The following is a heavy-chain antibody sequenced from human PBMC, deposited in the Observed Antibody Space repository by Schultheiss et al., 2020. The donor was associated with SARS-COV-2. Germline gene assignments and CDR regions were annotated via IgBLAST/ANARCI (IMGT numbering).Heavy chain of an antibody. V-gene: IGHV3-30*12. J-gene: IGHJ4*02. CDR1: GFTFRSYG. CDR2: ISYDGSNK. CDR3: ARGGNFRSAHYPPFDH. Sequence: GESLKISCAASGFTFRSYGMHWVRQAPGKGLEWVAVISYDGSNKYYADSVKGRFTISRDNSKNTLYLQMNSLRAEDSAVYHCARGGNFRSAHYPPFDHWGQGALVTVSS. D-gene: IGHD3-3*01.